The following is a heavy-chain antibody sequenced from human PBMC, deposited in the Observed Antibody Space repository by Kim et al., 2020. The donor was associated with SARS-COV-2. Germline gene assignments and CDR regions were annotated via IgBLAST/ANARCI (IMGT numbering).Heavy chain of an antibody. CDR3: ARDSQARSGWRTEYFQH. CDR1: GFTFSSYG. Sequence: GGSLRLSCAASGFTFSSYGMHWVRQAPGKGLEWVAVISYDGSNKYYADSVKGRFTISRDNSKNTLYLQMNSLRAEDTAVYYCARDSQARSGWRTEYFQHWGQGTLVTVSS. CDR2: ISYDGSNK. J-gene: IGHJ1*01. V-gene: IGHV3-33*05. D-gene: IGHD6-19*01.